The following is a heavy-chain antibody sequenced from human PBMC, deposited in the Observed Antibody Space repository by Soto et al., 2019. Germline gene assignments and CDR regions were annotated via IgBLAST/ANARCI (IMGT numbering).Heavy chain of an antibody. CDR3: VSVSEYRMLNYGMDV. Sequence: QVHVVESGGGVVHPGRSLRLSCAVSGFTFSDYAMHWVRQAPGKGLEWVAAISYDGGSTYYADSVKGRFTFSRDNSNYMLYLQMNSLRPEDTALYYCVSVSEYRMLNYGMDVWGQGTTVIVSS. D-gene: IGHD2-2*02. J-gene: IGHJ6*02. V-gene: IGHV3-30-3*01. CDR1: GFTFSDYA. CDR2: ISYDGGST.